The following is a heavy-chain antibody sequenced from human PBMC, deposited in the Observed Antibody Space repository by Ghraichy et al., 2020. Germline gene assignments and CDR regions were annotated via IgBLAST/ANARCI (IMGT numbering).Heavy chain of an antibody. CDR2: IYYSGST. CDR3: ARQVRGVIIAYFDY. V-gene: IGHV4-39*01. J-gene: IGHJ4*02. Sequence: ETLSLTCTVSGGSISSSSYYWGWIRQPPGKGLEWIGSIYYSGSTYYNPSLKSRVTISVDTSKNQFSLKLSSVTAADTAVYYCARQVRGVIIAYFDYWGQGTLVTVSS. CDR1: GGSISSSSYY. D-gene: IGHD3-10*01.